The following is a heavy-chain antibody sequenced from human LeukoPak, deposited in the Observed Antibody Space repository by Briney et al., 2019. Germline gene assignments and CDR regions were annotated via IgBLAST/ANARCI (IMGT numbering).Heavy chain of an antibody. CDR3: ARDLRYDSSGYPDY. V-gene: IGHV3-48*02. CDR1: GFTFSSYS. CDR2: ISSSSSTI. J-gene: IGHJ4*02. Sequence: PGGSLRLSCAASGFTFSSYSINWVRQAPGKGLEWVSYISSSSSTIYYADSVKGRFTISRDNAKNSLYLQMSSLRDEDTAVYYCARDLRYDSSGYPDYWGQGTLVTVSS. D-gene: IGHD3-22*01.